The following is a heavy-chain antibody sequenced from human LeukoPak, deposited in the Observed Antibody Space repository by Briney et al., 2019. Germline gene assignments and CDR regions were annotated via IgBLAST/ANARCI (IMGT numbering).Heavy chain of an antibody. CDR2: INWNGGSA. D-gene: IGHD5-24*01. CDR3: ARDLGYKDYVSAFDI. V-gene: IGHV3-20*04. J-gene: IGHJ3*02. CDR1: GFTFDGYG. Sequence: GGSLRLSCAASGFTFDGYGMNWVRQAPGKRLEWVSGINWNGGSAGYADSVKGRFTISRDNAKNSLYLQMNSLRAEDTALYYCARDLGYKDYVSAFDIWGQGTMVTVSS.